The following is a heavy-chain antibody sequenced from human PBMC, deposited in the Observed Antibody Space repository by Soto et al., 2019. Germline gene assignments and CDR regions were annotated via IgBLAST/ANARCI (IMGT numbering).Heavy chain of an antibody. D-gene: IGHD3-22*01. CDR2: IYYSGST. J-gene: IGHJ3*02. V-gene: IGHV4-31*03. CDR3: AREYTFADTYYYDRPHDAFDI. Sequence: SETLSLTCTVSGGSISSGGYYWSWIRQHPGKGLEWIGYIYYSGSTYYNPSLKSRVTISVDTSKNQFSLKLSSVTAADTAVYYCAREYTFADTYYYDRPHDAFDIWGQGTMVTVSS. CDR1: GGSISSGGYY.